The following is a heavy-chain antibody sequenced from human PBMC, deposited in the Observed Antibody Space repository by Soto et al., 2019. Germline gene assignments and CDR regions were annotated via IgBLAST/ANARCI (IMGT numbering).Heavy chain of an antibody. Sequence: KSGGSLRLSCAASGFTFNNAWMSWVRQAPGKGLEWVGRIKSKTDGGTTDYAAPVKGRFTISRDDSKNTLYLQMNSLKTEDTAVYYCTTETFHKLGRVERFGGQRTLVTVCS. CDR1: GFTFNNAW. J-gene: IGHJ4*02. CDR2: IKSKTDGGTT. D-gene: IGHD6-13*01. V-gene: IGHV3-15*01. CDR3: TTETFHKLGRVERF.